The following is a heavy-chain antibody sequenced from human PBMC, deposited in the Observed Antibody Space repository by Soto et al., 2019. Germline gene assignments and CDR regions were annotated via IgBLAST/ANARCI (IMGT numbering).Heavy chain of an antibody. CDR2: INPSGGST. CDR3: ARGGTGDCSGGSCYFDY. J-gene: IGHJ4*02. CDR1: GYTFTSYY. Sequence: ASVKVSCKASGYTFTSYYMHWVRQAPGQGLEWMGIINPSGGSTSYAQKFQGRVTMTRDTSTSTVYMELSSLRSEDTAVYYCARGGTGDCSGGSCYFDYWGQGTLVTV. V-gene: IGHV1-46*01. D-gene: IGHD2-15*01.